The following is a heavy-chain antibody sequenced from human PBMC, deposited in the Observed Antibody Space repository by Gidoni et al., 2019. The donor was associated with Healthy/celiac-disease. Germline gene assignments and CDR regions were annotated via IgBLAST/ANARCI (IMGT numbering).Heavy chain of an antibody. J-gene: IGHJ4*02. CDR3: ASVSIAAAGMDY. CDR2: IYTSGST. Sequence: QVQLQESGPGLVKPSQTLSLTCTVAGGSISSGSYYWSWIRQPAGKGLEWIGRIYTSGSTNYNPSLKSRVTISVATSKNQFSLKLRSVTAADTAVYYCASVSIAAAGMDYWGQGTLVTVSS. CDR1: GGSISSGSYY. V-gene: IGHV4-61*02. D-gene: IGHD6-13*01.